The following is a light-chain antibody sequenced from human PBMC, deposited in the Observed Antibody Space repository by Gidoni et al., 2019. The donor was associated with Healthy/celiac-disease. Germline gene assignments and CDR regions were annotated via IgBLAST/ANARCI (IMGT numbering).Light chain of an antibody. CDR3: QQRSNWPLT. CDR2: DAS. Sequence: EIVLTQSPATLSLSPGERATLSCRASQSVSSYIAWYQQKPGQDPRLLIYDASNRATGIPARFSGSGSGTDFTLTISSLEPEDFAVYYGQQRSNWPLTFGGGTKVEIK. J-gene: IGKJ4*01. CDR1: QSVSSY. V-gene: IGKV3-11*01.